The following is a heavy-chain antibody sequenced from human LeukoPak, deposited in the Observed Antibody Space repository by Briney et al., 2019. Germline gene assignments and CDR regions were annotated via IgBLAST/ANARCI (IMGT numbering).Heavy chain of an antibody. V-gene: IGHV1-69*04. J-gene: IGHJ6*02. CDR1: GGTFSSYA. CDR3: ARAARITMVRGALRYYGMDV. Sequence: SAKVSCKASGGTFSSYAISWVRQAPGQGLEWMGRIIPILGIANYAQKFQGRVTITADKSTSTAYMELSSLRSEDTAVYYCARAARITMVRGALRYYGMDVWGQGTTVTVSS. D-gene: IGHD3-10*01. CDR2: IIPILGIA.